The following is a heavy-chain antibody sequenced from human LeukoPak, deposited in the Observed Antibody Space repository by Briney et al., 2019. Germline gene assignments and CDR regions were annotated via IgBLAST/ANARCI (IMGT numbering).Heavy chain of an antibody. CDR2: ITDSGGDT. CDR3: AKRSALEMPTIKAFGQ. V-gene: IGHV3-23*01. Sequence: GGSLRLSCAASGFTFSTFAMSWVRQAPGKGLEWVSSITDSGGDTYYADSVKGRFTISRDNSKNTLYLQMNSLRAEDTALYYCAKRSALEMPTIKAFGQWGQGTLVPVSS. CDR1: GFTFSTFA. D-gene: IGHD5-24*01. J-gene: IGHJ4*02.